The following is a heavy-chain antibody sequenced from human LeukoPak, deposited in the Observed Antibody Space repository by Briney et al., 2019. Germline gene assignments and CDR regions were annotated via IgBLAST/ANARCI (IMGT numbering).Heavy chain of an antibody. Sequence: SETLSLTCTVSGGSIRSYYWSWIRQPPGKGLEWIGYIYYSGSTNYNPSLKSRVTISVDTSKNQFSLKLSSVTAADTAVYYCARRIAAAGTYYFDYWGQGTLVTVSS. V-gene: IGHV4-59*08. J-gene: IGHJ4*02. D-gene: IGHD6-13*01. CDR3: ARRIAAAGTYYFDY. CDR2: IYYSGST. CDR1: GGSIRSYY.